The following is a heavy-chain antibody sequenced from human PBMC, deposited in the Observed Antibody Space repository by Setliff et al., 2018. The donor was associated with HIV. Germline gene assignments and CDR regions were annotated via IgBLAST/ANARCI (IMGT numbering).Heavy chain of an antibody. CDR2: IKSKIDGGTA. Sequence: ISCAASGFTFSYSWMNWVRQAPGKGLEWVGRIKSKIDGGTADYAAPVKGRFTISRDDSKNTLYLQMNSLKIEDTAMYYCTSRPPNSSSRRFDPWGQGTLVTVSS. V-gene: IGHV3-15*01. J-gene: IGHJ5*02. D-gene: IGHD6-13*01. CDR3: TSRPPNSSSRRFDP. CDR1: GFTFSYSW.